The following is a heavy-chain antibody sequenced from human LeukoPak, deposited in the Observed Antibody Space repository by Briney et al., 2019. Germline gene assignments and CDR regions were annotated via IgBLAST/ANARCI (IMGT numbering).Heavy chain of an antibody. D-gene: IGHD6-19*01. CDR3: AKVGSGWQDVIDY. J-gene: IGHJ4*02. Sequence: TGGSLRLSCAASGFTFSSYSMNWVRQAPGKGLEWVSYISSSSSTIYYADSVKGRFTISRDNAKNSLYLQMNSLRAEDTAVYYCAKVGSGWQDVIDYWGQGTLVTVSS. V-gene: IGHV3-48*01. CDR1: GFTFSSYS. CDR2: ISSSSSTI.